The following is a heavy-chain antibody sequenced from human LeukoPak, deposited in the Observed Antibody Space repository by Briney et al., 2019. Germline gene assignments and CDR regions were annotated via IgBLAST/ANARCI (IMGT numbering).Heavy chain of an antibody. J-gene: IGHJ4*02. CDR3: VRDLDGSAKDF. V-gene: IGHV3-21*01. CDR1: GFTFRSYS. Sequence: GGSLRLSCAASGFTFRSYSMNWVRQAPGRGLEWVSYISSSGTYIYYADSLKVRFTISRDNAKNSLYLLMNSLRPEDTAVYYCVRDLDGSAKDFWGQGTLVTVSS. D-gene: IGHD3-10*01. CDR2: ISSSGTYI.